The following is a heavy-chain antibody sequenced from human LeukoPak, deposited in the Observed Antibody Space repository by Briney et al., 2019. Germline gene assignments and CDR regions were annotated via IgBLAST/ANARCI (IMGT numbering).Heavy chain of an antibody. D-gene: IGHD3-22*01. CDR3: ANRYYESSPPFDY. CDR1: GFTFSSYG. V-gene: IGHV3-30*18. CDR2: ISFDGSNK. J-gene: IGHJ4*02. Sequence: GGSLRLSCAASGFTFSSYGMHWVRQAPGKGLEWVAVISFDGSNKYYADSVKGRFTISRDNSKNTPYLQMNSLRAEDTAVYYCANRYYESSPPFDYWGQGTVVTVSS.